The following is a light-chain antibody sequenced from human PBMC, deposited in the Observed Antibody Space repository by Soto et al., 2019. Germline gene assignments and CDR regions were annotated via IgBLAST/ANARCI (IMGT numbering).Light chain of an antibody. J-gene: IGKJ1*01. V-gene: IGKV3-11*01. CDR3: QQRSNWPPWT. CDR1: QSVSSY. CDR2: DAS. Sequence: EIVLTQSPATLSLSPGERATLSCRASQSVSSYLVWYQQTPGQAPRLLIYDASNRAPGIPARFSGCGSGTEFTLTISSLEPEDFAVYYGQQRSNWPPWTFGRGTKVEIK.